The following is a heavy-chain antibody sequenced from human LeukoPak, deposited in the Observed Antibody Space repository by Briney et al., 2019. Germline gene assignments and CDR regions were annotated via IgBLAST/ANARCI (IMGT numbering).Heavy chain of an antibody. CDR3: ARGGGIAAAGTPYYFDY. Sequence: GGSLRLSCAASGFTFSRYAMHWVRQAPGKGLEWVAVISRDGENQNYADSVKGRLTISRDNSKNTLYLQMNSLRAEDTAVYYCARGGGIAAAGTPYYFDYWGQGTLVTVSS. CDR2: ISRDGENQ. V-gene: IGHV3-30*04. J-gene: IGHJ4*02. CDR1: GFTFSRYA. D-gene: IGHD6-13*01.